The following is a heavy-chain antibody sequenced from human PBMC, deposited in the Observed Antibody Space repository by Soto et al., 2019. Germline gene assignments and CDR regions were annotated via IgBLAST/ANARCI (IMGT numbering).Heavy chain of an antibody. V-gene: IGHV4-30-4*08. CDR2: IYYTGFT. CDR1: GDSLSGGDYY. CDR3: ARAYRINGWSDYYFDY. J-gene: IGHJ4*02. Sequence: SETLSLTCTVSGDSLSGGDYYWSWIRQPPGKGLEWIGDIYYTGFTFYNPSLKSRLTISLDSSKNQFSLRLNSVTAADTAVYFCARAYRINGWSDYYFDYWGLGTLVTVSS. D-gene: IGHD6-19*01.